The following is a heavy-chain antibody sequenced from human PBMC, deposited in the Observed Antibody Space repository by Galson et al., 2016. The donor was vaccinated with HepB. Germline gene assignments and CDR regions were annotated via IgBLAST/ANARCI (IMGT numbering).Heavy chain of an antibody. J-gene: IGHJ3*02. CDR3: AKARTVDATMYRLSPDAFDI. Sequence: SLRLSCAASGFTFDEFVMHWVRQAPGKGLEWVSGITWNSGNIVYADSVKGRFTISKDNAKNSLYLQMNRLKADDTALYYCAKARTVDATMYRLSPDAFDIWGQGTLVTVSS. V-gene: IGHV3-9*01. D-gene: IGHD5-18*01. CDR1: GFTFDEFV. CDR2: ITWNSGNI.